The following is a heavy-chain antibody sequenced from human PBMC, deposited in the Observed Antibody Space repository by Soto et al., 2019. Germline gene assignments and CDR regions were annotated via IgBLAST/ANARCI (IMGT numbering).Heavy chain of an antibody. CDR2: MNPNRGDT. J-gene: IGHJ6*02. V-gene: IGHV1-8*01. CDR3: ARRRVVVAARPYYYYAMDV. CDR1: GYTFSNYD. D-gene: IGHD6-6*01. Sequence: QVQLVQSGAEVKKPGASVKVSCKASGYTFSNYDINWVRQATGQGLEWMGWMNPNRGDTGFAQKFQGRVTMTRNTSISTAYMELSSLRSEDTAVYYCARRRVVVAARPYYYYAMDVWGQGTTVTVSS.